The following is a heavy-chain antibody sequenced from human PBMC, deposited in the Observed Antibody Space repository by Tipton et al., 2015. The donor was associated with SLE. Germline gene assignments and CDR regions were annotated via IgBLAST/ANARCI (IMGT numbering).Heavy chain of an antibody. CDR3: AKVRVTMIVVVTDAFDI. D-gene: IGHD3-22*01. J-gene: IGHJ3*02. CDR2: IWYDGSKK. V-gene: IGHV3-33*06. Sequence: SLRLSCAASGFTFSSYGMHWVRQAPGKGLEWVAVIWYDGSKKYYADSVKGRFTISRDNSKNTLYLQMNSLRAEDTAVYYCAKVRVTMIVVVTDAFDIWGQGTMVTVSS. CDR1: GFTFSSYG.